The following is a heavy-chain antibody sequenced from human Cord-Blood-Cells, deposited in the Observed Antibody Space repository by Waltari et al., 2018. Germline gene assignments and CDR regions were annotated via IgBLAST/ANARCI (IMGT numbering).Heavy chain of an antibody. CDR3: ASLILGITGTGGFDY. J-gene: IGHJ4*02. D-gene: IGHD1-7*01. Sequence: QVQLVQSGAEVKKPGASVKVSCKASGYTFPSYGINWGRQAPGQGPEWMGWISAYNGNTNYAQKRQGRVTMTTDTSTSTAYMELRSLRSDDTAVYYCASLILGITGTGGFDYWGQGTLVTVSS. V-gene: IGHV1-18*01. CDR1: GYTFPSYG. CDR2: ISAYNGNT.